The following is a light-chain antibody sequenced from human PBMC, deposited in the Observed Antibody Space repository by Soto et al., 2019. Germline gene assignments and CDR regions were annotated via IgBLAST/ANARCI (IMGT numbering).Light chain of an antibody. CDR2: DAS. J-gene: IGKJ2*01. CDR3: QQYDNLPYT. Sequence: DIQMTQSPSSLSASVGDRVTITCQASQDITNYLNWYQQKAGQAPKLLIYDASNLETGVPSRFSGSGSGTDFTFTITSLQPDDIATYFCQQYDNLPYTFGQGTKLEIK. CDR1: QDITNY. V-gene: IGKV1-33*01.